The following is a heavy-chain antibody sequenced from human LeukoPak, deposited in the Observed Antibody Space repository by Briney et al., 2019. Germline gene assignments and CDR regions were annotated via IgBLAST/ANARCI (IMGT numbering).Heavy chain of an antibody. J-gene: IGHJ5*02. Sequence: SETLSLTCTVSGGSISSSSYYWGWIRQPPGKGLEWIGSIYYSGSTYYNPSLKSRVTISVDTSKNQFSLKLSSVTAADTAVYYCARDAPYYDFWSGPTGQGWFDPWGQGTLVTVSS. CDR3: ARDAPYYDFWSGPTGQGWFDP. D-gene: IGHD3-3*01. CDR2: IYYSGST. V-gene: IGHV4-39*07. CDR1: GGSISSSSYY.